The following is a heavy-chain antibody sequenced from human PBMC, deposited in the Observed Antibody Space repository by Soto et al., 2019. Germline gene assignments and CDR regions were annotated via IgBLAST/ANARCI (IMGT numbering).Heavy chain of an antibody. J-gene: IGHJ6*02. CDR3: ASSMVRGRNYFNYGMDV. CDR1: GFTFSDFE. V-gene: IGHV3-48*03. Sequence: GGSLRLSCAASGFTFSDFEMNWVRQAPGKGLEWVAYISSGGSTIHYADSVRGRVTIPRDNAKNSLSLQMSSLRAEDTGVYYCASSMVRGRNYFNYGMDVWGQGTTVTVSS. CDR2: ISSGGSTI. D-gene: IGHD3-10*01.